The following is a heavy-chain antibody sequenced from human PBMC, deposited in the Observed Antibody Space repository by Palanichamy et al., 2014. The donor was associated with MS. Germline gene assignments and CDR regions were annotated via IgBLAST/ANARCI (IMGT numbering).Heavy chain of an antibody. J-gene: IGHJ4*02. Sequence: EVQLVESGGGLVKPGGSLRPSCAASGFIFSKYKMNWVRQAPGKGLEWVASISASGTCIYYADSLKGRLAISRDNANNSLSLQMNSLRAEDTAVYYCARDPGYSYGIDYFDYWGQGTLVTVSS. CDR3: ARDPGYSYGIDYFDY. CDR2: ISASGTCI. CDR1: GFIFSKYK. D-gene: IGHD5-18*01. V-gene: IGHV3-21*01.